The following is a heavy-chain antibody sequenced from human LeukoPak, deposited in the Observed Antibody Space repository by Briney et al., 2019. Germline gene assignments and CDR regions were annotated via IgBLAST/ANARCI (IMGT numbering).Heavy chain of an antibody. J-gene: IGHJ4*02. CDR1: GFTFDDYA. V-gene: IGHV3-9*01. D-gene: IGHD6-13*01. CDR3: AKMYSSSWSKGSYFDY. CDR2: ISWNSGSI. Sequence: PGGSLRLSCAASGFTFDDYAMHWVRHAPGKGLEWVSGISWNSGSIGYADSVKGRFTISRDNAKNSLYLQMNSLRAEDTALYYCAKMYSSSWSKGSYFDYWGQGTLVTVPS.